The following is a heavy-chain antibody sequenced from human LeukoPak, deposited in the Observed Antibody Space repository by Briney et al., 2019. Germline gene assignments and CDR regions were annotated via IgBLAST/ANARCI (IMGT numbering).Heavy chain of an antibody. CDR2: INPNSGGT. CDR1: GYTFTGYY. D-gene: IGHD3-3*01. V-gene: IGHV1-2*02. Sequence: ASVKVSCKASGYTFTGYYMHWVRQAPGQGLEWMGWINPNSGGTNYAQKFQGRVTMTRDTSISTAYMELSRLRSDDTAVYYCAVWSGYYGHNWFDPWGQGTLVTVSS. CDR3: AVWSGYYGHNWFDP. J-gene: IGHJ5*02.